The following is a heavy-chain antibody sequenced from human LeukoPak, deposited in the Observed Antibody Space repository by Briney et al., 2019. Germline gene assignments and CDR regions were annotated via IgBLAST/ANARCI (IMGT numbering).Heavy chain of an antibody. CDR2: IYSGGST. J-gene: IGHJ5*02. CDR3: ARGVVDSRVGFDP. Sequence: SGGSLRLSCAASGFTFTNYWMTWVRQAPGKGLEWVSVIYSGGSTYYADSVKGRFTISRDNSKNTLYLQMNSLRAEDTAVYYCARGVVDSRVGFDPWGQGTLVTVSS. D-gene: IGHD6-13*01. V-gene: IGHV3-53*01. CDR1: GFTFTNYW.